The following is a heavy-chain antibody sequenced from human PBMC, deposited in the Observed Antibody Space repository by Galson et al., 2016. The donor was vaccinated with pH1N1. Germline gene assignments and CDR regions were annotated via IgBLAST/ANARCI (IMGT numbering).Heavy chain of an antibody. CDR3: AREYCSYADTYYYGMDV. D-gene: IGHD3-16*01. V-gene: IGHV3-30-3*01. CDR1: GFTFDTFA. J-gene: IGHJ6*02. CDR2: ISYNGHDH. Sequence: SLRLSCAASGFTFDTFAMHWVRQNPGKGLEWVAFISYNGHDHSYANSVKGRFTVSRDNSKNTLYLHMNSLRPVDTALYYCAREYCSYADTYYYGMDVWGQGTTVTVSS.